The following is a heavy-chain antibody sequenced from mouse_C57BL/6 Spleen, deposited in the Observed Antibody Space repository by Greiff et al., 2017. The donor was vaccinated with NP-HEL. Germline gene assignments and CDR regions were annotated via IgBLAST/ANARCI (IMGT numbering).Heavy chain of an antibody. Sequence: EVKLMESGPGLVKPSQSLSLTCSVTGYSITSGYYWNWIRQFPGNKLEWMGYISYDGSNNYNPSLKNRISITRDTSKNQFFLKLNSVTTEDTATYYCARGDGYYGDYWYFDVWGTGTTVTVSS. J-gene: IGHJ1*03. V-gene: IGHV3-6*01. D-gene: IGHD2-3*01. CDR1: GYSITSGYY. CDR2: ISYDGSN. CDR3: ARGDGYYGDYWYFDV.